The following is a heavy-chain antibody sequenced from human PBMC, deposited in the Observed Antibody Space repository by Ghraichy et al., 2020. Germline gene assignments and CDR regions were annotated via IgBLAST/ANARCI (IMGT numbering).Heavy chain of an antibody. Sequence: GGSLRLSCSASGFTFTTYWMSWVRQAPGTGLEWVATIKPDGGEKYYLDSVKGRFTVSRDNAKNSLYLQMNSLTAEDTAVYYCANRARTFDYWGLGTLVTVSS. J-gene: IGHJ4*02. V-gene: IGHV3-7*01. CDR3: ANRARTFDY. CDR1: GFTFTTYW. CDR2: IKPDGGEK. D-gene: IGHD1-14*01.